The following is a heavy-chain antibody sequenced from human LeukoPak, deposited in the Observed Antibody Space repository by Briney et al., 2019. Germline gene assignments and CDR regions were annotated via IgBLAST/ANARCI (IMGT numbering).Heavy chain of an antibody. CDR3: VKEQSSGGYRVADY. V-gene: IGHV3-30*04. CDR1: GFTFSSYA. D-gene: IGHD6-19*01. Sequence: PGGSLRLSCAASGFTFSSYAMHWVRQAPGKGLEWVAVISYDGSNKYYADSVKGRFTISRDNSKNTLYLQMNSLRAEDTAVYYCVKEQSSGGYRVADYWGQGTLVTVSS. CDR2: ISYDGSNK. J-gene: IGHJ4*02.